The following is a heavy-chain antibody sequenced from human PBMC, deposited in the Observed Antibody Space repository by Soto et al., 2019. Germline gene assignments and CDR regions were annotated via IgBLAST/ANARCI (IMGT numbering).Heavy chain of an antibody. CDR3: ARGNNGMDV. V-gene: IGHV3-74*01. CDR2: IKSDGSST. J-gene: IGHJ6*01. CDR1: GFTFSNYW. Sequence: EVQLVESVGGLVQPGGSLRLSCAASGFTFSNYWMHWVRQAPGKGLVWVSRIKSDGSSTNYADSVKSRFTSSRDNAKNTLYLQLNSLRVEDTAVYYCARGNNGMDVW.